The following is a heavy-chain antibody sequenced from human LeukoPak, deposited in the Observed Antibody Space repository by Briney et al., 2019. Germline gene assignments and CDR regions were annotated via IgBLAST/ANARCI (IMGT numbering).Heavy chain of an antibody. D-gene: IGHD2-21*02. CDR1: GYSISSGYY. CDR2: IYHSGST. V-gene: IGHV4-38-2*02. CDR3: AKVTASGFFDY. Sequence: SETLSLTCTVSGYSISSGYYWGWIRQPPGKGLEWIGSIYHSGSTYYNPSLKSRVTISLDASKKQFSLKLSSVTAADTAVYYCAKVTASGFFDYWGQGTLVTVSS. J-gene: IGHJ4*02.